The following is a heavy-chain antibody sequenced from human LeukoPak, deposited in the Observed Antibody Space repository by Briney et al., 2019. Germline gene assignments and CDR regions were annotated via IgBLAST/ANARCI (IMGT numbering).Heavy chain of an antibody. J-gene: IGHJ3*02. D-gene: IGHD5-12*01. CDR1: GDSISSSSSY. CDR2: IYYSGGT. V-gene: IGHV4-61*05. CDR3: ARGRGYSGYDWGAFDI. Sequence: SETLSLTCTVSGDSISSSSSYWGWIRQPPGKGLEWIGYIYYSGGTNYNPSLKSRVTISVDKSKNQFSLKLSSVTAADTAVYYCARGRGYSGYDWGAFDIWGQGTMVTVSS.